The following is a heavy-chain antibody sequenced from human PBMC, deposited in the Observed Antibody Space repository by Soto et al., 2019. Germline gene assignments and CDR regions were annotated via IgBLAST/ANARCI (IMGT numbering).Heavy chain of an antibody. D-gene: IGHD4-4*01. Sequence: GASVKVSCKASGYTFTSYSMHWVRQAPGQGLEWMGRIIPIIGIINYAQKFQGRVTISADKFTGTAYMELTGLRSDDTAVYYCAGDPDSHYNDSHASSYPWGQGTLVTVSS. V-gene: IGHV1-69*04. CDR1: GYTFTSYS. CDR2: IIPIIGII. J-gene: IGHJ5*02. CDR3: AGDPDSHYNDSHASSYP.